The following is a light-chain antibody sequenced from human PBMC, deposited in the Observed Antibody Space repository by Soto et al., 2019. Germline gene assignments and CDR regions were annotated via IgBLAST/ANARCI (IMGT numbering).Light chain of an antibody. CDR2: GAS. J-gene: IGKJ5*01. CDR1: QSVSSSY. Sequence: EIVLTQSPGTLSMSPGERATLSCRASQSVSSSYLAWYQQKPGQAPRLLIYGASSRATGIPERFSGSGSGTDFTLIISRLEPEDFAVYYCQHYGGSPITFGQGTRLEIK. V-gene: IGKV3-20*01. CDR3: QHYGGSPIT.